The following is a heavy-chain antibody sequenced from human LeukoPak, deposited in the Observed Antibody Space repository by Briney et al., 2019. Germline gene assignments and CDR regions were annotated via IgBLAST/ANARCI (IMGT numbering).Heavy chain of an antibody. CDR1: GYTFTGYY. CDR2: INPNSGGT. V-gene: IGHV1-2*02. CDR3: AREHTGIVGATWFDP. D-gene: IGHD1-26*01. J-gene: IGHJ5*02. Sequence: ASVKVSCKXSGYTFTGYYMHWVRQAPGQGLEWMGWINPNSGGTNYAQKFQGRVTMTRDTSISTAYMELSRLRSDDTAVYYCAREHTGIVGATWFDPWGQGTLVTVSS.